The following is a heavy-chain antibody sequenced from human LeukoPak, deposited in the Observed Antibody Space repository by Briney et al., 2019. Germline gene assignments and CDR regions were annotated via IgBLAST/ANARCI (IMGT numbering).Heavy chain of an antibody. V-gene: IGHV3-23*01. CDR1: GFTFSSYA. Sequence: GGSLRPSCAASGFTFSSYAMSWVRQAPGKGLEGVSATSGSGGSTYYADSVKGRFTISRDNSKNTLYLQMNSLRAEDTAVYYCAKSSRGYVSSFDYWGQGTLVTVSS. CDR3: AKSSRGYVSSFDY. J-gene: IGHJ4*02. CDR2: TSGSGGST. D-gene: IGHD5-12*01.